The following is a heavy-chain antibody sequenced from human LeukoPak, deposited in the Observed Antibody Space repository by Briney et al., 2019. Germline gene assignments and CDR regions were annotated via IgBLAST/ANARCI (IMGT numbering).Heavy chain of an antibody. J-gene: IGHJ4*02. D-gene: IGHD1-26*01. V-gene: IGHV3-53*01. CDR1: GFTVTDTY. Sequence: PGGSLRLSCAASGFTVTDTYVSWVRQAPGKGLQWVSVIYRGGDTHYVDSVMGRFTISRDSSKNMVYLPLNSLRAEDTAVYYCASHAASGSYFFDSWGQGTLVTVSS. CDR3: ASHAASGSYFFDS. CDR2: IYRGGDT.